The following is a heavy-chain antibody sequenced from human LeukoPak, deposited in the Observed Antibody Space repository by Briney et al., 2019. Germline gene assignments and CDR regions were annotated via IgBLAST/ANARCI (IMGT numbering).Heavy chain of an antibody. V-gene: IGHV1-2*02. Sequence: ASVKVSCKASGYIFTGYYIHWVRQAPGQGLEWMGWMNPHSGGTNYAQKFRARVSMTTDTTINTAYLELTGLTSDDTALYYCARAERTVSGLDVWGQGTTVTVSS. J-gene: IGHJ6*02. CDR1: GYIFTGYY. CDR2: MNPHSGGT. D-gene: IGHD2-2*01. CDR3: ARAERTVSGLDV.